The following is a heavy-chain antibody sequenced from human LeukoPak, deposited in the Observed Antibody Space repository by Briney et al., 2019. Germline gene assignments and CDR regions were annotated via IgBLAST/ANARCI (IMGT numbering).Heavy chain of an antibody. CDR1: GFTFSSYW. CDR2: IKEDGSGK. V-gene: IGHV3-7*01. Sequence: GGSLRLSCVASGFTFSSYWMSWVRQAPGKGLEWVANIKEDGSGKYYVDSVKGRFTISRDNAKNSLYLQMNSLRAEDTVVYYCARDSGLAFWGQGTPVTVSS. J-gene: IGHJ4*02. D-gene: IGHD2-21*01. CDR3: ARDSGLAF.